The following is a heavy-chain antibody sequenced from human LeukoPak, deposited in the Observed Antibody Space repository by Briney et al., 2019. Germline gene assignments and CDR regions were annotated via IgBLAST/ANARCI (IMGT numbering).Heavy chain of an antibody. CDR1: GGSISSSSYY. CDR2: IYYSGST. V-gene: IGHV4-39*01. D-gene: IGHD2-2*02. Sequence: SETLSLTCTVSGGSISSSSYYWGWIRQPPGKGLEWIGSIYYSGSTYYNPSLKSRVTISVDTSKNQFSLKLSSVTAADTAVYYCARGCSSVTCYKAFDIWGQGTMVTVSS. J-gene: IGHJ3*02. CDR3: ARGCSSVTCYKAFDI.